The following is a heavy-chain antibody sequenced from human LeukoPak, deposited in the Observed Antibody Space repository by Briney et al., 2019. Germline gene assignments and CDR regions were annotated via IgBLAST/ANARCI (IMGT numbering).Heavy chain of an antibody. CDR2: IYPGDSDT. V-gene: IGHV5-51*01. J-gene: IGHJ6*03. CDR1: GYIFTSYW. CDR3: ASSGYSYGYYMDV. D-gene: IGHD5-18*01. Sequence: GASLKISCKCSGYIFTSYWIGWVRELAGKGLEWMGIIYPGDSDTRYSPSFQGQVTISADKSISTAYLQWSSLKAPDTAMYYCASSGYSYGYYMDVWGKGTTVTVSS.